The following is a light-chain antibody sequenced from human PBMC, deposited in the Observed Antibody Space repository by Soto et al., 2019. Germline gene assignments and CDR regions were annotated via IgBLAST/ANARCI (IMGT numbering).Light chain of an antibody. CDR3: QQYSDWPPYT. CDR1: QSVGSD. J-gene: IGKJ2*01. V-gene: IGKV3-15*01. Sequence: EIVLTQSPATLSLSPGERATLSCRASQSVGSDLAWYQQIPGRAPRLLIYAASTRATGVPERFSGSGSGTEFTLTISSPQSEDFAVYYCQQYSDWPPYTFGQGTKLDIK. CDR2: AAS.